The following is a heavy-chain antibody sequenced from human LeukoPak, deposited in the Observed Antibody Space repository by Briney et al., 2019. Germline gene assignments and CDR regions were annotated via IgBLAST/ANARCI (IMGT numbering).Heavy chain of an antibody. D-gene: IGHD5-12*01. J-gene: IGHJ4*02. Sequence: ASVKVSCKASGGTFSSYAISWVRQAPGQGLEWMGRTIPILGIANYAQKFQGRVTITADKSTSTAYMELSSLRSEDTAVYYCARNSGYDYYFDYWGQGTLVTVSS. CDR3: ARNSGYDYYFDY. CDR2: TIPILGIA. V-gene: IGHV1-69*04. CDR1: GGTFSSYA.